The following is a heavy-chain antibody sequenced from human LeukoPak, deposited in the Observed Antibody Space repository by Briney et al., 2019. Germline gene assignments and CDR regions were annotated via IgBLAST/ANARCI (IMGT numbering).Heavy chain of an antibody. CDR3: AKDSILGKKYYDYVWGSYRPDY. CDR1: GFTFSSYG. V-gene: IGHV3-30*18. CDR2: ISYDGSNK. Sequence: PGGSLRLSCAASGFTFSSYGMHWVRQAPGKGLEWVAVISYDGSNKYYADSVKGRFTISRDNSKNTLCLQMNSLRAEDTAVYYCAKDSILGKKYYDYVWGSYRPDYWGEGTLVTVSS. D-gene: IGHD3-16*02. J-gene: IGHJ4*02.